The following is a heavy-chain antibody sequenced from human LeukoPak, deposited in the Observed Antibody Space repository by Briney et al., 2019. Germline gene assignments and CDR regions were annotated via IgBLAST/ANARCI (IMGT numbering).Heavy chain of an antibody. CDR1: GGSISSSNW. Sequence: SGTLSLTCAVSGGSISSSNWWSWVRQPPGKGLEWIGEIYHSGSTNYNPSLKSRVTISVDKSKNQFSLKLSSVTAADTAVYYCAREVGYCSSTSCPSIGYYYYMDVWGKGTTVTISS. J-gene: IGHJ6*03. CDR3: AREVGYCSSTSCPSIGYYYYMDV. D-gene: IGHD2-2*01. CDR2: IYHSGST. V-gene: IGHV4-4*02.